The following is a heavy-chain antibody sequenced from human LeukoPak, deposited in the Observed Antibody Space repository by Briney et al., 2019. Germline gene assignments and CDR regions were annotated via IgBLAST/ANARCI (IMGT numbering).Heavy chain of an antibody. CDR2: INPSGGST. V-gene: IGHV1-46*01. CDR1: GYIFTSYY. CDR3: ARDQYQLYYFNY. D-gene: IGHD2-2*01. J-gene: IGHJ4*02. Sequence: VASVKVSCKASGYIFTSYYMHWVRQAPGQGLEWMGIINPSGGSTSYAQKFQGRVTMTRDTSTSTVYMELSSLRSEDTAVYYCARDQYQLYYFNYWGQGTLVTVSS.